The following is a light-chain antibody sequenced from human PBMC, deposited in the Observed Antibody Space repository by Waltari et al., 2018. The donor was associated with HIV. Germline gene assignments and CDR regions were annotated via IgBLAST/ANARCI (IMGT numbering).Light chain of an antibody. CDR2: GAY. V-gene: IGKV1-5*03. CDR3: QQYHTVPWT. Sequence: DIQMTQSPSTLSTSVGGTVTITCQASQNIDTFLDWYQQRPGDAPKLLNYGAYTLQSGVPSRFGGSGSGTDFTLTSTNLQPDDFATYSCQQYHTVPWTFGQGTRVEIK. CDR1: QNIDTF. J-gene: IGKJ1*01.